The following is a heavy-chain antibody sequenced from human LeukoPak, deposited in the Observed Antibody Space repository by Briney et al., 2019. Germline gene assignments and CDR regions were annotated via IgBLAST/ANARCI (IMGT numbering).Heavy chain of an antibody. D-gene: IGHD2-15*01. CDR1: GYTFTSRA. V-gene: IGHV7-4-1*02. CDR3: ARGGYPYLSTWYSDY. J-gene: IGHJ4*02. CDR2: INTNTRNP. Sequence: ASVKVSCKASGYTFTSRAINWVRRAPGQGLEWMGWINTNTRNPTYAQGFTGRFVFSLDTSVSTAYLQISSLKAEDTAMYYCARGGYPYLSTWYSDYWGQGTLVTVSS.